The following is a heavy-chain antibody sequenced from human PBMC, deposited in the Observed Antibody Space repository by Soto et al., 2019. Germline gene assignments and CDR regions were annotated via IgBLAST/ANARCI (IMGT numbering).Heavy chain of an antibody. J-gene: IGHJ4*02. CDR2: IYHSGST. D-gene: IGHD5-12*01. CDR1: GGSISSGGYS. CDR3: AAGGGLPRYY. V-gene: IGHV4-30-2*01. Sequence: QLPLQESGSGLVKPSQTLSLTCAVSGGSISSGGYSWSWIRQPPGKGLEWIGYIYHSGSTYYNPSLKSRVTISVDRSKNQFSLKLSSVTAADTAVDYCAAGGGLPRYYWGQGTLVTVSS.